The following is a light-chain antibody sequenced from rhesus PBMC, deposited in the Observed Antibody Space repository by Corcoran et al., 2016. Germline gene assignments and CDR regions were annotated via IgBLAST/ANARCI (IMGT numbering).Light chain of an antibody. CDR3: QQYNDLLPA. CDR1: QSVGSY. V-gene: IGKV3-40*03. J-gene: IGKJ1*01. Sequence: EIVMTQSPVTLSLSPGETATLSCRASQSVGSYLAWYQQKPGQAPKLLVHSAYSRATGIPDRFSGCGSRTDFTLTISSLGTGNVGVCLFQQYNDLLPAFGQGAKVEIK. CDR2: SAY.